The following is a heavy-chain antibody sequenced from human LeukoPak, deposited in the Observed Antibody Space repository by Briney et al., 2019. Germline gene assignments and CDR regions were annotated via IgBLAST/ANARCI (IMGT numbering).Heavy chain of an antibody. Sequence: GGSLRLSCAASGFTFSSYSMNWVRQAPGKGLEWVSYISSGSGTINYADSVKGRFTISRDNTKNSLFLQMNSLRAEDTAVYSCAKPYCSGGSCYWFSAFDYWGQGTLVTVSS. CDR3: AKPYCSGGSCYWFSAFDY. D-gene: IGHD2-15*01. V-gene: IGHV3-48*04. CDR2: ISSGSGTI. CDR1: GFTFSSYS. J-gene: IGHJ4*02.